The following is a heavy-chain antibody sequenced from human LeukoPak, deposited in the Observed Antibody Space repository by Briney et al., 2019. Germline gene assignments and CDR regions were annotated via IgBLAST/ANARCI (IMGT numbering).Heavy chain of an antibody. V-gene: IGHV1-69-2*01. D-gene: IGHD6-19*01. J-gene: IGHJ4*02. CDR1: GYTFTDYY. CDR2: VDPEDGET. Sequence: ASVKISCKVSGYTFTDYYMHWVQQAPGKGLEWMGLVDPEDGETIYAEKFQGRVTITADTSTDTAYMELSSLRSEDTAVYYCRIAVAGTTDYWGQGTLVTVSS. CDR3: RIAVAGTTDY.